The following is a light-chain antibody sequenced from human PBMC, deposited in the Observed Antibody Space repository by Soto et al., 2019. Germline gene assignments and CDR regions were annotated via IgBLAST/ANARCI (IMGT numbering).Light chain of an antibody. CDR3: QRYGSSPYT. Sequence: EIVLTQSPGTLSLSPGERATLSCRASQSVTSSYLAWYQHKRGQAPRLLIYGASSRATGIPDRFGGSGYGPDFTLTISRLEPEDFAVYYCQRYGSSPYTFGQGTKLESK. CDR1: QSVTSSY. V-gene: IGKV3-20*01. CDR2: GAS. J-gene: IGKJ2*01.